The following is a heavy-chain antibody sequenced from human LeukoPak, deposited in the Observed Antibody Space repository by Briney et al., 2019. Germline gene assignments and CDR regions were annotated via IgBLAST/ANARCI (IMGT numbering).Heavy chain of an antibody. V-gene: IGHV4-30-4*01. Sequence: SQTLSLTCTVSGGSISSGDYYWSWIRQPPGKGLEWIGYIYYSGSTYYNPSLKSRVTISVDTSKNQFSLKLSSVTAADTAVYYCARGMFGSIFGVVTDNEYFDYWGQGTLVTVSS. CDR3: ARGMFGSIFGVVTDNEYFDY. D-gene: IGHD3-3*01. CDR2: IYYSGST. J-gene: IGHJ4*02. CDR1: GGSISSGDYY.